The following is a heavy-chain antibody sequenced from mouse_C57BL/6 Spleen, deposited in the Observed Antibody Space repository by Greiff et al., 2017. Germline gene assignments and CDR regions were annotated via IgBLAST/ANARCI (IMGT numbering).Heavy chain of an antibody. CDR2: ISSGSSTI. Sequence: EVQLVESGGGLVKPGGSLKLSCAASGFTFSDYGLHWVRQAPEKGLEWVAYISSGSSTIYYADTVKGRFTISRDNAKYTLFLQMTSLRSEDTAMYYCANEVTTYFDYWGPGTTLTVSS. CDR3: ANEVTTYFDY. J-gene: IGHJ2*01. V-gene: IGHV5-17*01. CDR1: GFTFSDYG. D-gene: IGHD2-5*01.